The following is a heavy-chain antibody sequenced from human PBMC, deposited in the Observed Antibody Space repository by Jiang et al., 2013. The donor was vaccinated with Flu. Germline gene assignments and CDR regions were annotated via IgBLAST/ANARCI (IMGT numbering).Heavy chain of an antibody. V-gene: IGHV3-30*04. D-gene: IGHD6-6*01. J-gene: IGHJ4*02. CDR2: ISYDGSNK. Sequence: VQLLESGGGVVQPGRSLRLSCAASGFTFSSYAMHWVRQAPGKGLEWVAVISYDGSNKYYADSVKGRFTISRDNSKNTLYLQMNSLRAEDTAVYYCARAIAARPGYFDYVGPGNP. CDR1: GFTFSSYA. CDR3: ARAIAARPGYFDY.